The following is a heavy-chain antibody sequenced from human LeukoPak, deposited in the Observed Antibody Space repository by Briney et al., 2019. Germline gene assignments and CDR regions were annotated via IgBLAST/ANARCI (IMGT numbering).Heavy chain of an antibody. J-gene: IGHJ1*01. CDR1: GYTFTGYY. CDR3: ARGEIAVAGSRFQH. CDR2: INPNSGGT. V-gene: IGHV1-2*02. D-gene: IGHD6-19*01. Sequence: GASVKVSCKASGYTFTGYYMHWVRQAPGQGLEWMGWINPNSGGTNYAQKFQGRVTMTRDTSISTAYMELSSLRSEDTAVYYCARGEIAVAGSRFQHWGQGTLVTVSS.